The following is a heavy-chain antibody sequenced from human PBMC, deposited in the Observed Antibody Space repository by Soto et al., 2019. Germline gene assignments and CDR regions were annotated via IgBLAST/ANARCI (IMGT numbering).Heavy chain of an antibody. CDR2: INPSGGST. D-gene: IGHD4-17*01. V-gene: IGHV1-46*03. J-gene: IGHJ6*03. CDR1: GYTFTSYD. Sequence: ASVKVSCKASGYTFTSYDMHWVRQAPGQGLEWMGIINPSGGSTSYAQKFQGRVTMTRDTSTSTVYMELSSLRSEDTAVYYCARELTTEDYYYYYMDVWGKGTTVTVSS. CDR3: ARELTTEDYYYYYMDV.